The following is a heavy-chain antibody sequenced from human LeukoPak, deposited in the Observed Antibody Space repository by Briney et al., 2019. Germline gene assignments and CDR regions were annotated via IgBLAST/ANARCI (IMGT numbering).Heavy chain of an antibody. J-gene: IGHJ3*02. D-gene: IGHD6-6*01. CDR2: IYASGST. Sequence: PSETLSLTCTVSGGSISSYYWSWIRQPAGRGLEWIGRIYASGSTNYNPSLKSRVTMSVDTSKNQFSLRLTSVTAADTAVYYCARKGDSSGAFDIWGQGTMVTVSS. V-gene: IGHV4-4*07. CDR1: GGSISSYY. CDR3: ARKGDSSGAFDI.